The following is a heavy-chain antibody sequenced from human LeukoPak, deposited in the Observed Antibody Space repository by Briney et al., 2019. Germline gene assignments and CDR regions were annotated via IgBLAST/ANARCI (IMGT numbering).Heavy chain of an antibody. V-gene: IGHV4-34*01. CDR3: ARDAGHQLSRRNYYAMDV. D-gene: IGHD1-1*01. J-gene: IGHJ6*02. CDR2: IYSGGSS. CDR1: GGSFSGYY. Sequence: SETLSLTCAVYGGSFSGYYWGRIRQPPGKELEWIGSIYSGGSSYYNPSLKSRVTISVDTSNNQFSLKVNSVTAADTAVYYCARDAGHQLSRRNYYAMDVWGQGTTVTVSS.